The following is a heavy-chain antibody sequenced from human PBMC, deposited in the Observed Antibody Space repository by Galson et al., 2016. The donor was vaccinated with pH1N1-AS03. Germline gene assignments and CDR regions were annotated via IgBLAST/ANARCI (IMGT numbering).Heavy chain of an antibody. CDR1: GYTFTTYD. V-gene: IGHV1-8*03. J-gene: IGHJ5*02. Sequence: CKASGYTFTTYDINWVRQAPGQGLEWMGWMNPDSGNTGYAPSYQGRVTITRDTSISTAYMELSSLRSEDTAVYYCARGVVDCSGPACSGTLRFDPWGQGTLVTVSS. CDR2: MNPDSGNT. CDR3: ARGVVDCSGPACSGTLRFDP. D-gene: IGHD2-15*01.